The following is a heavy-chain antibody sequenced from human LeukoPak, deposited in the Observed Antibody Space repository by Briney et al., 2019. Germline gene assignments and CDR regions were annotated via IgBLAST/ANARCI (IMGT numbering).Heavy chain of an antibody. V-gene: IGHV1-2*02. J-gene: IGHJ6*02. CDR2: INPNSGGT. CDR3: ARGAYYGMDV. Sequence: ASVKVSCKASGYTFTSYYIHWVRQAPGQGLEWMGWINPNSGGTNYAQKFQGRVTMTRDTSINTAYMELSRLSSDDTALYYCARGAYYGMDVWGPGTTVSVSS. CDR1: GYTFTSYY.